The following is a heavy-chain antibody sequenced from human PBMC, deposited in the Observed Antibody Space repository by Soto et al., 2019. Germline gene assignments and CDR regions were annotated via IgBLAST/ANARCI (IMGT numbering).Heavy chain of an antibody. CDR3: ARDGEGLETGGWFDP. Sequence: QVQLVQSGAEVKKPGASVKVSCKASGYTFTGYYMHWVRQAPGQGLEWMGWINPNSGGTNYAQRFQGRVTMTRDTSISTAYMELSRLRCDDTAVYYCARDGEGLETGGWFDPWGQGTLVTVSS. V-gene: IGHV1-2*02. J-gene: IGHJ5*02. D-gene: IGHD1-1*01. CDR1: GYTFTGYY. CDR2: INPNSGGT.